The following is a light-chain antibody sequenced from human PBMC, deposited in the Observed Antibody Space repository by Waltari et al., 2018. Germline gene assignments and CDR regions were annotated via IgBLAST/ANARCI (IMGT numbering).Light chain of an antibody. CDR1: SRDAGGYNY. CDR2: AVR. Sequence: QSALTQPASVSGSPGQSITISCPGTSRDAGGYNYVSWYQHHPGKVPKLIIFAVRKRPSGVSNRFSGSKSGNTASLTVSGLQTEDEADYYCSSFTTSSTVVFGGGTKLTVL. CDR3: SSFTTSSTVV. V-gene: IGLV2-14*01. J-gene: IGLJ2*01.